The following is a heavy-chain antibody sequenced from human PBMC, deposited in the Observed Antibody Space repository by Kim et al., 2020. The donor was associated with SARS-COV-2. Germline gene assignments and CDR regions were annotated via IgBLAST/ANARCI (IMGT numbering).Heavy chain of an antibody. CDR2: IYPPDSSV. CDR1: GYIFTTYW. CDR3: AVTLTGTEVDY. Sequence: GESLKISCQVSGYIFTTYWLAWVRQMPGKGLEWMGIIYPPDSSVKYSPSFQGQVTFSVDKSITTAYLQWTSLKASDTATYYCAVTLTGTEVDYWGQGTLVAVAS. V-gene: IGHV5-51*01. J-gene: IGHJ4*02. D-gene: IGHD7-27*01.